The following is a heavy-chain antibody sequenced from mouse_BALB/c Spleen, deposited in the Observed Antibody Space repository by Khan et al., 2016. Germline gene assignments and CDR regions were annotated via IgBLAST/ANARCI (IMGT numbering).Heavy chain of an antibody. CDR2: IGSGGDT. D-gene: IGHD1-1*01. CDR3: AFITTFAY. J-gene: IGHJ3*01. V-gene: IGHV5-6-5*01. CDR1: GFAFSTYA. Sequence: EVELVESGRGLVKPGGSLTLSCAASGFAFSTYAVSWVRQIPEKNLEWVASIGSGGDTYYVDSVRGRFTISRDNARNILYLQMNSLRSEDSAMFYCAFITTFAYWGQGTLVTVSA.